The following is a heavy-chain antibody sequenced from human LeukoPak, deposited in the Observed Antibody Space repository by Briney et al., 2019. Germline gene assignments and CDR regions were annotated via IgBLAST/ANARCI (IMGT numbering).Heavy chain of an antibody. V-gene: IGHV5-51*01. Sequence: GESLKISCKGSGYSFTSYWIGWVRPMPGKGLEWMGIIYPGDSDTRYSPSFQGQVTISADKSISTAYLQWSSLKASDTAMYYCARGRGYSYGGYNWFDPWGQGTLVTVSS. D-gene: IGHD5-18*01. J-gene: IGHJ5*02. CDR3: ARGRGYSYGGYNWFDP. CDR2: IYPGDSDT. CDR1: GYSFTSYW.